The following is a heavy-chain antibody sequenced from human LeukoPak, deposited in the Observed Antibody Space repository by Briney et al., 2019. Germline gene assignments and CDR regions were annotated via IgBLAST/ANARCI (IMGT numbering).Heavy chain of an antibody. CDR3: ASATRRIGWGFEY. V-gene: IGHV4-38-2*02. J-gene: IGHJ4*02. CDR1: GYSISSGYY. D-gene: IGHD3-16*01. CDR2: FYQSGST. Sequence: PSETLSLTCTVSGYSISSGYYWGWIRQSPETGLEWIGSFYQSGSTYYNPSLKSRVTISVDTSKNQFSLKLSSVTAADTAVYYCASATRRIGWGFEYWGQGNLVTVSS.